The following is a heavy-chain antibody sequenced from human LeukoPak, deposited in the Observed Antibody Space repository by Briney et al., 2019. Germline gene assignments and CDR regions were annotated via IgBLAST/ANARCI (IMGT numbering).Heavy chain of an antibody. J-gene: IGHJ5*02. D-gene: IGHD3-10*01. Sequence: SETLSLTCTVSGGSISSYYWSWIRQPPGKGLEWIWYIYYSGSTNYNPSLKSRVTISVDTSKNQFALKLSSVTAADTAVYYCARTVRGLWFDPWGQGTLVTVSS. CDR3: ARTVRGLWFDP. CDR2: IYYSGST. CDR1: GGSISSYY. V-gene: IGHV4-59*01.